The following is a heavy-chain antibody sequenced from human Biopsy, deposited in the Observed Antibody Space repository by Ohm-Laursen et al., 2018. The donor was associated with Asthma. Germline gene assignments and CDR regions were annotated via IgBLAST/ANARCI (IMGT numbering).Heavy chain of an antibody. Sequence: SLRLSCTASGFSFDDYAMFWVRQAPGKGLEWVSGISWNSGTIGHADSVEGRFTISRDNAKNSLYLQMNSLGPEDTAVYYCARDMGAGPNQPPSGSGSSHLYGMDVWGQGTTVTVSS. CDR2: ISWNSGTI. V-gene: IGHV3-9*01. D-gene: IGHD3-10*01. CDR1: GFSFDDYA. CDR3: ARDMGAGPNQPPSGSGSSHLYGMDV. J-gene: IGHJ6*02.